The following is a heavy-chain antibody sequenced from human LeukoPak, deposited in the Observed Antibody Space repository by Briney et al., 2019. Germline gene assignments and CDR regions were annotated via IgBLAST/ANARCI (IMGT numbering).Heavy chain of an antibody. V-gene: IGHV3-66*01. J-gene: IGHJ4*02. Sequence: GGSLRLSCAASEFSVGSNYMTWVRQAPGKGLEWVSLIYNGGSTYCADSVKGRFTISRDNSKNTLYLQMNSLRAEDTAVYYCARAWPGYSYGDYWGPGTLVTVPS. D-gene: IGHD5-18*01. CDR2: IYNGGST. CDR3: ARAWPGYSYGDY. CDR1: EFSVGSNY.